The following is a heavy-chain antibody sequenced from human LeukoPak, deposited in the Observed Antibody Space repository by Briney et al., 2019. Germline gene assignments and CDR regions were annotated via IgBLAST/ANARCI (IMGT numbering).Heavy chain of an antibody. J-gene: IGHJ4*02. CDR2: ISWNSGSI. CDR3: ARTKPQQFDILS. V-gene: IGHV3-9*01. Sequence: PGRSLRLSCAASGFTFDDYAMHWVRQAPGKGLEWVSGISWNSGSIGYADSVKGRFTISRDNAKNSLYLQMNSLRAEDTAVYYCARTKPQQFDILSWGQGTLVTVSS. CDR1: GFTFDDYA. D-gene: IGHD3-9*01.